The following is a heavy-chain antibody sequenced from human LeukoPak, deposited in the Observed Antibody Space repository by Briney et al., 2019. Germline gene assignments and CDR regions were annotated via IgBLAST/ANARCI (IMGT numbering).Heavy chain of an antibody. J-gene: IGHJ4*02. D-gene: IGHD1-26*01. V-gene: IGHV3-23*01. CDR2: ISGSGGST. CDR3: AKDPVASGSPSGGSG. CDR1: GFTFSSYA. Sequence: PGGSLRLSCAASGFTFSSYAMSWVRQAPGKGLEWVPAISGSGGSTYYADSVKGRFTISRDNSKNTLYLQMNSLRAEDTAVYYCAKDPVASGSPSGGSGWGQGTLVTVSS.